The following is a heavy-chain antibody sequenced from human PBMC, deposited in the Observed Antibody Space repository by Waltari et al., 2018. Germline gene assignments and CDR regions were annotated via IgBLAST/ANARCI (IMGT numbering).Heavy chain of an antibody. J-gene: IGHJ6*04. CDR3: AKDNRYCSSTSCYTLTV. Sequence: QVQLVESGGGVVQPGGSLRLSCAASGFTFSSYGMHWVRQAPGKGLGWVAFIRYDGSNKYYADSVKVRFTISRDNSKNTLYLQMNSLRAEDTAVYYCAKDNRYCSSTSCYTLTVWGKGTTVTISS. D-gene: IGHD2-2*02. V-gene: IGHV3-30*02. CDR1: GFTFSSYG. CDR2: IRYDGSNK.